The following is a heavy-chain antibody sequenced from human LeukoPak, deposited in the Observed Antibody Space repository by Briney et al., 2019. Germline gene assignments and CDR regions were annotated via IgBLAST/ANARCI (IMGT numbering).Heavy chain of an antibody. V-gene: IGHV3-7*03. CDR3: ARAVAAADSY. J-gene: IGHJ4*02. CDR1: GFTFGKYW. CDR2: IKLDGSEK. Sequence: GGSLRLSCVASGFTFGKYWMSWVRQAPGKGLEWVANIKLDGSEKNYVDSVKGRFTISRDNTKNSLYLQMNSLRAEDTAVYSCARAVAAADSYWGRGTLVTVSS. D-gene: IGHD6-13*01.